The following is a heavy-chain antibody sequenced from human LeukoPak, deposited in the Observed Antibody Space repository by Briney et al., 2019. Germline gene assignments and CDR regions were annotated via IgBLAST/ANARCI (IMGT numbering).Heavy chain of an antibody. D-gene: IGHD3-16*01. CDR1: GFTFSSYS. V-gene: IGHV3-33*08. Sequence: GGSLRLSCAASGFTFSSYSMNWVRQAPGKGLEWVAVIWYDGSNKYYADSVKGRFTISRDNSKNTLYLQMNSLRAEDTAVYYCARGGLGQLSFDYWGQGTLVTVSS. J-gene: IGHJ4*02. CDR2: IWYDGSNK. CDR3: ARGGLGQLSFDY.